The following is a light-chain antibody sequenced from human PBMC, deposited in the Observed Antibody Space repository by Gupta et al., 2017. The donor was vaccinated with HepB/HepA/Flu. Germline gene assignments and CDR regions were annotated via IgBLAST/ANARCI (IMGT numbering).Light chain of an antibody. CDR2: GAS. V-gene: IGKV3-15*01. CDR3: QQSNNSPLT. J-gene: IGKJ4*01. Sequence: EVVMTQSPATLSVSPGERATLSCSASQSVNTNLAGYQQKPGEAPRLLIYGASTRATGSPARFSGSGSGTEFTLTISRLESEDFAVYYCQQSNNSPLTFGGGTKVEIK. CDR1: QSVNTN.